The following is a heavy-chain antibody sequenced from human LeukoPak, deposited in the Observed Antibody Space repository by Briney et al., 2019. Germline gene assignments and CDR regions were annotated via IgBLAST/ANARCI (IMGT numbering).Heavy chain of an antibody. CDR2: INHSGST. CDR3: ARGHATLDYGDYVNWFDP. J-gene: IGHJ5*02. D-gene: IGHD4-17*01. CDR1: GGSFSGYY. V-gene: IGHV4-34*01. Sequence: SETLSLTCAVYGGSFSGYYWSWIRQPPGKGLEWIGEINHSGSTNYNPSLKSRVTISVGTSKNQFSLKLSSVTAADTAVYYCARGHATLDYGDYVNWFDPWGQGTLVTVSS.